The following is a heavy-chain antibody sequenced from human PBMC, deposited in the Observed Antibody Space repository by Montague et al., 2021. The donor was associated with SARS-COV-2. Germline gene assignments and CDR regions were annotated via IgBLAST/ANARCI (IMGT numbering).Heavy chain of an antibody. Sequence: SGKVSCKASGYTFTSYGISWVRQAPGQGLEWMGWISDYNGNTNYAQKLQGRVTMTTDTSTSTAYMELRSLRSDDTAVYYCARDNWELLGPDYWGQGTLVTVSS. J-gene: IGHJ4*02. V-gene: IGHV1-18*01. D-gene: IGHD1-26*01. CDR1: GYTFTSYG. CDR3: ARDNWELLGPDY. CDR2: ISDYNGNT.